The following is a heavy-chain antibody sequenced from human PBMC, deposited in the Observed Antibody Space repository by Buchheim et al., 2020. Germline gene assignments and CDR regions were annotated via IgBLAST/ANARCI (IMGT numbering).Heavy chain of an antibody. CDR1: GFSLSSSAMC. CDR2: IDWEDNK. D-gene: IGHD2/OR15-2a*01. CDR3: TRLGLEFTSETPYYFAMDV. Sequence: QVTLRESGPALVKSTQTLTLTCTFSGFSLSSSAMCVSWIRQPPGKAVEWLALIDWEDNKYYAASLKTRLTISKDTSKNRVGLTLTNVDPVDTATYYCTRLGLEFTSETPYYFAMDVWGPGTT. J-gene: IGHJ6*02. V-gene: IGHV2-70*01.